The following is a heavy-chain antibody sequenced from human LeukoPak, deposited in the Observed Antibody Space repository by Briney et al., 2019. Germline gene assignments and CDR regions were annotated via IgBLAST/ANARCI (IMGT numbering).Heavy chain of an antibody. CDR2: VSGSGGST. CDR1: GFTFSSYA. V-gene: IGHV3-23*01. J-gene: IGHJ4*02. D-gene: IGHD6-19*01. Sequence: GGSLRLSYAASGFTFSSYAMSWVRQAPGKGLEWVSAVSGSGGSTYYADSVKGRFTISRENSKNTLYLQMNSLRDEDTAVYYCAKPSSAYYNAIGYWGQGTLVTVSS. CDR3: AKPSSAYYNAIGY.